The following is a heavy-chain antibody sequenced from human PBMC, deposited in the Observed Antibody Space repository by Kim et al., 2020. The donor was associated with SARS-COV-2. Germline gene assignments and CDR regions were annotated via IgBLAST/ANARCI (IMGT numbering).Heavy chain of an antibody. CDR1: GGSISSYY. D-gene: IGHD1-26*01. CDR3: ARDRWEPHYYYYGMDV. V-gene: IGHV4-59*01. J-gene: IGHJ6*02. CDR2: IYYSGST. Sequence: SETLSLTCTVSGGSISSYYWSWIRQPPGKGLEWIGYIYYSGSTNYNPSLKSRVTISVDTSKNQFSLKLSSVTAADTAVYYCARDRWEPHYYYYGMDVWGQGTTVTVSS.